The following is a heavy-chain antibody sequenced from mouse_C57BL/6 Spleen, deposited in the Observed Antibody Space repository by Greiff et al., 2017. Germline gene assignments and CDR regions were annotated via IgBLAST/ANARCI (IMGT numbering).Heavy chain of an antibody. Sequence: DVMLVESGGGLVQPGGSMKLSCAASGFTFSDAWMDWVRQSPEKGLEWVAEIRNKANNHATYYAESVKGRFTISRDDSKSSVYLQMNSLRAEDTCIYYCTAFYYDYKNYFDYWGQGTTLTVSS. CDR2: IRNKANNHAT. CDR1: GFTFSDAW. D-gene: IGHD2-4*01. J-gene: IGHJ2*01. CDR3: TAFYYDYKNYFDY. V-gene: IGHV6-6*01.